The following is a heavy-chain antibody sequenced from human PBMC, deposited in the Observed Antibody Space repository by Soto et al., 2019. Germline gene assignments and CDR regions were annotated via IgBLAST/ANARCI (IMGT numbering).Heavy chain of an antibody. CDR1: GLIVSSNY. CDR2: IYSGGST. Sequence: PGGSLRLSCAASGLIVSSNYMSWVRQAPGKGLEWVSIIYSGGSTYYADSVKGRFTISRDNSKNTLYPQMNSLRAEDTAVYYCAKEYFPGIAAAGTFDYWGQGTLVTVSS. J-gene: IGHJ4*02. D-gene: IGHD6-13*01. CDR3: AKEYFPGIAAAGTFDY. V-gene: IGHV3-66*01.